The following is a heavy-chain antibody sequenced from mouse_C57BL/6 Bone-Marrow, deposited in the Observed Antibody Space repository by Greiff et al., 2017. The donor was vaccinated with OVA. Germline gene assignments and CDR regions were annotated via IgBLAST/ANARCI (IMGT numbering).Heavy chain of an antibody. Sequence: DVKLVESGGGLVQPGGSLKLSCAASGFTFSDYGMAWVRQAPRKGPEWVAFISNLAYSIYYADTVTGRFTISRENAKNTLYLEMSSLRSEDTAMYYCARQYYGSSYNWYFDVWGTGTTVSVSS. V-gene: IGHV5-15*01. D-gene: IGHD1-1*01. CDR1: GFTFSDYG. CDR3: ARQYYGSSYNWYFDV. CDR2: ISNLAYSI. J-gene: IGHJ1*03.